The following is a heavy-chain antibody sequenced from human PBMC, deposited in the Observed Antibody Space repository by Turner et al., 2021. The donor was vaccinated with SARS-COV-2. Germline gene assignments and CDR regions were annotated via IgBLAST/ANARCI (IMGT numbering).Heavy chain of an antibody. CDR2: IYYSGNA. J-gene: IGHJ4*02. CDR1: GGSITKNYDY. Sequence: LQLQESGPGLVKPSETLSLTCTVSGGSITKNYDYWGWNRQPPGKGLEWIGSIYYSGNAYYNPSLKSRVTISVDTSKSQFSLKLSSVTAADTAVYYCARLPERYFFDYWGQGALVTVSS. CDR3: ARLPERYFFDY. V-gene: IGHV4-39*01.